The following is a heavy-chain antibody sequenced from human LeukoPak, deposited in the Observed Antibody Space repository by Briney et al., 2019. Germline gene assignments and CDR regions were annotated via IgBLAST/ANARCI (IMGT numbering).Heavy chain of an antibody. CDR1: GFTFSSYS. D-gene: IGHD3-22*01. CDR2: ISSSSSYI. J-gene: IGHJ4*02. Sequence: GGSLRLSCAASGFTFSSYSMNWVRQAPGKGLEWVSSISSSSSYIYYADSVKGRFTISRDNAKNSLYLQMNSLRAEDTAVYYCARAGYDSSGYYSYWGQGTLVTVSS. V-gene: IGHV3-21*01. CDR3: ARAGYDSSGYYSY.